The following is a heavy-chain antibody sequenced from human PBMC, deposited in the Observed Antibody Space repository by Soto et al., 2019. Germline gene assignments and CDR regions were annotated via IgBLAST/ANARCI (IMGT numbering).Heavy chain of an antibody. CDR3: ARGQEGVVATH. CDR2: VKDGGHT. D-gene: IGHD5-12*01. CDR1: GGSLSGYY. J-gene: IGHJ4*02. Sequence: QVQLQQWGAGLLKPSETLSLNCAVTGGSLSGYYWSWIRQPPGKGLEWIGEVKDGGHTNYSPSLRGRVTISSDTSNNQFSLGLNSVTAAYTGVYYCARGQEGVVATHWDQGSLVTVSS. V-gene: IGHV4-34*01.